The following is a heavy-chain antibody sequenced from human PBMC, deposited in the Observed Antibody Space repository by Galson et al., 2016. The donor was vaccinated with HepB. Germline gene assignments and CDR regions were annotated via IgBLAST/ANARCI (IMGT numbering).Heavy chain of an antibody. J-gene: IGHJ4*02. CDR3: ARRHEYCPPVGCSVDY. CDR2: DSMDGRRK. Sequence: SLRLSCAGSGFLFRSYGMHWVRQAPGKGLEWVAADSMDGRRKFYADSVKGRFTISRDNSNNMLFLRMSSLTEDDTAVYYCARRHEYCPPVGCSVDYWGQGTLVSVSS. D-gene: IGHD2/OR15-2a*01. CDR1: GFLFRSYG. V-gene: IGHV3-30*03.